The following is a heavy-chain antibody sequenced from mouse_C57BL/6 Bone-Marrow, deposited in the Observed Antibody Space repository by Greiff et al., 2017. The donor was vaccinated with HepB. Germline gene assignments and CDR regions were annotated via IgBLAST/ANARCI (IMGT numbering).Heavy chain of an antibody. Sequence: EVKLMESGGGLVKPGGSLKLSCAASGFTFSDYGMHWVRQAPEKGLEWVAYISSGSSTIYYADTVKGRFTISRDNAKNTLFLQTTSLRSEDTAMYYCANYYGSSYDYAMDYWGQGTSVTVSS. D-gene: IGHD1-1*01. CDR1: GFTFSDYG. J-gene: IGHJ4*01. CDR2: ISSGSSTI. V-gene: IGHV5-17*01. CDR3: ANYYGSSYDYAMDY.